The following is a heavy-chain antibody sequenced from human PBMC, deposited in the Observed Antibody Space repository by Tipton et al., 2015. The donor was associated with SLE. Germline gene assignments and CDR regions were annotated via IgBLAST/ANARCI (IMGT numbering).Heavy chain of an antibody. D-gene: IGHD3-3*01. J-gene: IGHJ4*02. Sequence: TLSLTCAVYGGSFSGYYWSWIRQPPGNGLEWIGEINHSGSTNYNPSLKSRVTISVDTSKNQFSLKLSSVTAADTAVYYCARANPPGRFLEWSPFDYWGQGTLVTVSS. V-gene: IGHV4-34*01. CDR2: INHSGST. CDR1: GGSFSGYY. CDR3: ARANPPGRFLEWSPFDY.